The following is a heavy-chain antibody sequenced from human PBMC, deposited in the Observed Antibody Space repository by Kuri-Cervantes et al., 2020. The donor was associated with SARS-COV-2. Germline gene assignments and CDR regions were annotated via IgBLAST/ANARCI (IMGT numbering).Heavy chain of an antibody. Sequence: SLKIPCSASGFTFDDYALHRVRQAPGKGLEWVSGNSWHSGSIGYADSVKGRFTISRDNAKNSLYLQMNSLRAEDTALYYCAKGYYYHAGGYFDYWGQGTLVTVSS. D-gene: IGHD3-10*01. CDR2: NSWHSGSI. CDR1: GFTFDDYA. CDR3: AKGYYYHAGGYFDY. V-gene: IGHV3-9*01. J-gene: IGHJ4*02.